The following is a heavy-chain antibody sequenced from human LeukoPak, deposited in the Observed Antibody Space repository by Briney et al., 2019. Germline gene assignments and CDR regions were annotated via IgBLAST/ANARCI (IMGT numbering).Heavy chain of an antibody. CDR1: GYTFTSCG. J-gene: IGHJ6*03. CDR2: ISAYNGNT. D-gene: IGHD2-2*01. CDR3: ARDSIVVVPAALYYMDV. Sequence: ASVKVSCKASGYTFTSCGISWVRQAPGQGLEWMGWISAYNGNTNYAQKLQGRVTMTTDTSTSTAYMELRSLRSDDTAVYYCARDSIVVVPAALYYMDVWGKGTTVTVSS. V-gene: IGHV1-18*01.